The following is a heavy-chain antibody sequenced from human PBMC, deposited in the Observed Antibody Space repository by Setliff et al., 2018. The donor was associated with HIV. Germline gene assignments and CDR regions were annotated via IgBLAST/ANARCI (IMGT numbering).Heavy chain of an antibody. CDR1: GYTFTSYA. V-gene: IGHV1-18*01. D-gene: IGHD4-4*01. CDR2: ISAHNGHT. J-gene: IGHJ4*02. Sequence: ASVKVSCKASGYTFTSYAISWVRQAPGQGLEWMGWISAHNGHTNYAQKFQDRVTMTTDTSTNTANMELSSLGSDDTAVYYCAKTGPKDGYSSDFWGQGTPVTVSS. CDR3: AKTGPKDGYSSDF.